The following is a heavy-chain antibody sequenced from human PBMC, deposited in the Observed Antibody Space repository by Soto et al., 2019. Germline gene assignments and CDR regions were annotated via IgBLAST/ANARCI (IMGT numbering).Heavy chain of an antibody. CDR2: IRSKPNNYAT. J-gene: IGHJ6*02. CDR3: SGGQNDYNYYYYYPMDV. V-gene: IGHV3-73*01. CDR1: WFTFSGSA. Sequence: GGSLSLSCAASWFTFSGSAMHWVRQAPGKGLEWVGRIRSKPNNYATAYAASVKGRFSISRDDSKNTAYLQVNGLKTEDTAVYYCSGGQNDYNYYYYYPMDVWGRGTTVTVSS. D-gene: IGHD4-4*01.